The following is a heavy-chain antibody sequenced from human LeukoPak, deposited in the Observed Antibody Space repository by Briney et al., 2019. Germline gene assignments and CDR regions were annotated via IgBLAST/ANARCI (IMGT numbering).Heavy chain of an antibody. CDR3: ARWPYSSSYYFDY. D-gene: IGHD6-6*01. V-gene: IGHV3-21*01. Sequence: GGSLRLSCAASGFTFSDYNMNWVRQSPEKGLEWVSSIASGTTYIYYADSVRGRFTLSRDNAKNSLYLQMNSLRAEDTAVYYCARWPYSSSYYFDYWGQGTLVTVSS. CDR2: IASGTTYI. J-gene: IGHJ4*02. CDR1: GFTFSDYN.